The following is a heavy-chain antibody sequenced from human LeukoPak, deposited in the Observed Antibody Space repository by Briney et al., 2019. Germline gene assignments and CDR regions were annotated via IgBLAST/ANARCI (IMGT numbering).Heavy chain of an antibody. CDR3: ARILGYCSGGSCSEGDY. CDR2: ISYDGSNK. D-gene: IGHD2-15*01. CDR1: GSTFSSYA. J-gene: IGHJ4*02. Sequence: GGSLRLSCAASGSTFSSYAMHWVRQAPGKGLEWVAVISYDGSNKYYADSVKGRFTISRDNSKNTLYLQMNSLRAEDTAVYYCARILGYCSGGSCSEGDYWGQGTLVTVSS. V-gene: IGHV3-30*04.